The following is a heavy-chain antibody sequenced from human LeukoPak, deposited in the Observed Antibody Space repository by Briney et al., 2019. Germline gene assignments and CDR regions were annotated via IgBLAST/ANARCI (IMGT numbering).Heavy chain of an antibody. Sequence: PSETLSLTCTVSGGSISSSSYYWGWIRQPPGKGLEWIGSIYYSGSTYYNPSLKSRVTISVDTSKNQFSLKLSSVTAADTAVYYCVRDRGYGGNSGPFDYWGQGTLVTASS. D-gene: IGHD4-23*01. V-gene: IGHV4-39*02. CDR3: VRDRGYGGNSGPFDY. CDR2: IYYSGST. J-gene: IGHJ4*02. CDR1: GGSISSSSYY.